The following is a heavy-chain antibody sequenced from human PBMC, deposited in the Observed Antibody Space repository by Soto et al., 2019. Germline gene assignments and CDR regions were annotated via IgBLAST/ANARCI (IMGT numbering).Heavy chain of an antibody. CDR1: GGTFSDYT. V-gene: IGHV1-69*08. J-gene: IGHJ4*02. CDR3: ATAHSMRYGDYLFDH. Sequence: QIQLVQSGAEVRKPGSSVKVSCTFSGGTFSDYTINWVRQAPGHGLEGLGRFIPILDKTHYAQKFEGSVTTAADTSQDTYPNTVSLEPNSLTSDDTAIYCCATAHSMRYGDYLFDHWGQGALVTVSS. D-gene: IGHD4-17*01. CDR2: FIPILDKT.